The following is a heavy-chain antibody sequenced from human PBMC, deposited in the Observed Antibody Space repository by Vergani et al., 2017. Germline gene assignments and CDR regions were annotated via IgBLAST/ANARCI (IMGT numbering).Heavy chain of an antibody. V-gene: IGHV3-33*03. CDR1: GFIFSDYV. Sequence: QVQLVESGGGVVQPGKSLSLSCETSGFIFSDYVMHWVRQAPGKGLEWVAGIWHDGSNEKYVDSVQGRFTISRDNSKNTLSLQMNSLTDEDTAIYYCAGPQGTSAYYYGGFDYWGQGILVTVSS. CDR2: IWHDGSNE. D-gene: IGHD3-22*01. CDR3: AGPQGTSAYYYGGFDY. J-gene: IGHJ4*02.